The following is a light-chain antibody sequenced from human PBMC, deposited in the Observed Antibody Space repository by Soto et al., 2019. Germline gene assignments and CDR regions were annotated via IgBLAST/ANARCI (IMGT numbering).Light chain of an antibody. V-gene: IGKV3-20*01. J-gene: IGKJ5*01. Sequence: EIVLTQSPGTLSLSPGERPPLSCGPGQSLTAGSLAWFQQNPGQAPRLLIHSASSRATGIPDRFSGSGSGTDFTLTISRLEPEDFVVYYCQQNSSLPITFGQGTRLEIK. CDR3: QQNSSLPIT. CDR2: SAS. CDR1: QSLTAGS.